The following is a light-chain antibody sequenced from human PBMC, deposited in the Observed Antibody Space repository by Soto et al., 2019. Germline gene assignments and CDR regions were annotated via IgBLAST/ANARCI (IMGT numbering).Light chain of an antibody. Sequence: DIRMTQSPSTLSASVGDRVTITCRASQTISTWLAWYQQKPGKAPKLLIYKTSTLESGVPSRFSGSGSGTEFTLTINSLQPDDFATYYCPHYESYSTFGQGTKVAIK. CDR3: PHYESYST. J-gene: IGKJ1*01. CDR1: QTISTW. V-gene: IGKV1-5*03. CDR2: KTS.